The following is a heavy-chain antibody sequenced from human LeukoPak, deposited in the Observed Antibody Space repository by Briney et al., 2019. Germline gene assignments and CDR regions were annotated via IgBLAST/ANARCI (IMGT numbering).Heavy chain of an antibody. CDR3: VSFYETY. Sequence: GGSLRLSCAASGFTFRSYWMHWVRQAPGKGLVWVSRSNSDGSWTSYADSVKGRFTISKDNAKNTVYLQMNNLRAEDTAVYYCVSFYETYWGRGTLVTVSS. J-gene: IGHJ4*02. D-gene: IGHD2/OR15-2a*01. CDR2: SNSDGSWT. CDR1: GFTFRSYW. V-gene: IGHV3-74*01.